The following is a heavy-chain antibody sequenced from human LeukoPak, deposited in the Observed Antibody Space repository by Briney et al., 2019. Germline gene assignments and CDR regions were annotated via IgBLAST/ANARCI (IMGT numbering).Heavy chain of an antibody. Sequence: PGGSLRLSCAASGFTFSFHLMTWVRQAPGKGLEWVANIKYDGSEMYYVDSVEGRFTISRDNAKSSLFLQMNSLRAEDTAVYYCARGSYDLWGQGTLVTVSS. V-gene: IGHV3-7*04. CDR2: IKYDGSEM. CDR1: GFTFSFHL. J-gene: IGHJ5*02. D-gene: IGHD3-10*01. CDR3: ARGSYDL.